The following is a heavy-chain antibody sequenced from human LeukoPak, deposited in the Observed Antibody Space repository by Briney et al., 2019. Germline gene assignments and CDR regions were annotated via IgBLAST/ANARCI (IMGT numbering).Heavy chain of an antibody. CDR1: GGTFSSYA. Sequence: ASVKASCKASGGTFSSYAISWVRQAPGQGLEWMGGIIPIFGTANYAQKFQGRVTITADESTSTAYMELSSLRSEDTAVYYCARESYDILTASGGYYFDYWGQGTLVTVSS. J-gene: IGHJ4*02. CDR3: ARESYDILTASGGYYFDY. CDR2: IIPIFGTA. V-gene: IGHV1-69*13. D-gene: IGHD3-9*01.